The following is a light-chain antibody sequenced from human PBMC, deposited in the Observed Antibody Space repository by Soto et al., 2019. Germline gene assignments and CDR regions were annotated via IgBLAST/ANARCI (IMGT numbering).Light chain of an antibody. CDR1: SSNIGAGYD. CDR2: ANS. V-gene: IGLV1-40*01. Sequence: QSVLTQPPSVSGAPGQRVTISCTGRSSNIGAGYDVHWYQQLPGTAPKLIIFANSNRPSGVPDRFSGSKSGTSASLAITGLQAEDEADYYCQSYDSSLSGSDVFGTGTKVTVL. CDR3: QSYDSSLSGSDV. J-gene: IGLJ1*01.